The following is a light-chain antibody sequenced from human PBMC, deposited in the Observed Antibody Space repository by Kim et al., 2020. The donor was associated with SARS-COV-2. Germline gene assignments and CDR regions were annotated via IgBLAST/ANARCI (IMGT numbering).Light chain of an antibody. J-gene: IGLJ2*01. CDR1: STDIGGYNY. V-gene: IGLV2-14*03. Sequence: GQSITISFTGTSTDIGGYNYVSLYQQRPGKAPKLLICDVTDRPSGVSSRFSGSKSGNTASLTISGLQTEDEADYFCSSYTSRSTVIFGGGTQLTVL. CDR3: SSYTSRSTVI. CDR2: DVT.